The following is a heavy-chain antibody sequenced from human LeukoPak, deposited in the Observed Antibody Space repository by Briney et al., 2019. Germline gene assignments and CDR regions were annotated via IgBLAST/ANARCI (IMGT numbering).Heavy chain of an antibody. V-gene: IGHV4-39*01. D-gene: IGHD4-17*01. J-gene: IGHJ4*02. CDR3: ARQSDYGFDY. Sequence: PSETLSLTCTVSSGSISSNSYYWGWIRQPPGKGLEWIASFYFSGSTYYNPSLKSRVTIYVHTSKNQVSLNLSSVTAADTAVYYCARQSDYGFDYWGQGTLVTVSS. CDR2: FYFSGST. CDR1: SGSISSNSYY.